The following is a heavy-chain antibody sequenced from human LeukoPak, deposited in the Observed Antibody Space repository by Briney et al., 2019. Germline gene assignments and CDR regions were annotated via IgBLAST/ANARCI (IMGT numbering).Heavy chain of an antibody. D-gene: IGHD3-10*01. CDR1: GFTFSSYW. J-gene: IGHJ5*02. Sequence: GGSLRLSCAASGFTFSSYWMSWVRQAPGKGLEWVANIKQDGSEKYYVDSVKGRFTISRDNAKNSLYLQMNSLRAEDTAVYYCARGGYYGSGSYYNNPNWFDPWGQGTLVTVSS. CDR3: ARGGYYGSGSYYNNPNWFDP. CDR2: IKQDGSEK. V-gene: IGHV3-7*01.